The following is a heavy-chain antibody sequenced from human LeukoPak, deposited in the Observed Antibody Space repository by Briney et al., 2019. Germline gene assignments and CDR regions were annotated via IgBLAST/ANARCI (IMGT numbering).Heavy chain of an antibody. CDR3: ASPLGYCTNGVCYVY. V-gene: IGHV4-39*01. CDR1: GGSISSSSYY. J-gene: IGHJ4*02. CDR2: IYYSGST. D-gene: IGHD2-8*01. Sequence: SETLSLTXTVSGGSISSSSYYWGWIRQPPGKGLEWIGSIYYSGSTYYNPSLKSRVTISVDTSKNQFSLKLSSVTAADTAVYYCASPLGYCTNGVCYVYWGQGTLVTVSS.